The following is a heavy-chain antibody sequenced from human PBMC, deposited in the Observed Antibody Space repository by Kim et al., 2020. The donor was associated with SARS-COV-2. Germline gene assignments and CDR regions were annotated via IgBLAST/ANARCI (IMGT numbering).Heavy chain of an antibody. V-gene: IGHV1-2*02. CDR3: ARDSELRVTDIRFDP. CDR2: INPNSGGT. CDR1: GYTFTGYY. J-gene: IGHJ5*02. D-gene: IGHD1-7*01. Sequence: ASVKVSCKASGYTFTGYYMHWVRQAPGQGLEWMGWINPNSGGTNYAQKFQGRVTMTRDTSISTAYMELSRLRSDDTAVYYCARDSELRVTDIRFDPWGQGTLVTVSS.